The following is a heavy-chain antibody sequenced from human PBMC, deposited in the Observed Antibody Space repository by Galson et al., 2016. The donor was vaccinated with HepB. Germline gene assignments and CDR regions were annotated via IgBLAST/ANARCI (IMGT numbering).Heavy chain of an antibody. CDR2: INPRDGST. Sequence: SVKVSCKASGYTFSAYYIHWVRQAPGQGLEWMGKINPRDGSTSDAQEFLGRVTMTRDRSTTTGYMELSNLKSDDTAVYYCARGTGTGGYFDYWGQGTLVTVSS. V-gene: IGHV1-46*01. CDR3: ARGTGTGGYFDY. CDR1: GYTFSAYY. D-gene: IGHD3/OR15-3a*01. J-gene: IGHJ4*02.